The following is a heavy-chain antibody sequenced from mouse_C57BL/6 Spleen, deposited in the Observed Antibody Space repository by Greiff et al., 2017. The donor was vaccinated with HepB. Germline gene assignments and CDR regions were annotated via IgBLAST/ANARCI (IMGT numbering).Heavy chain of an antibody. D-gene: IGHD1-1*01. J-gene: IGHJ2*01. CDR3: ARPPTVVAPYFDY. V-gene: IGHV1-55*01. Sequence: QVQLQQSGAELVKPGASVKMSCKASGYTFTSYWITWVKQRPGQGLEWIGDIYPGSGSTNYNEKFKSKATLTVDTSSSTAYMQLSSLTSEDSAVYYCARPPTVVAPYFDYWGQGTTLTVSS. CDR1: GYTFTSYW. CDR2: IYPGSGST.